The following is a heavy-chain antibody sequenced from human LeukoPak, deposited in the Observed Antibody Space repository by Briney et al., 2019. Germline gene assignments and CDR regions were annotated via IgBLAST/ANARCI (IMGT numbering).Heavy chain of an antibody. CDR2: IYYSGST. V-gene: IGHV4-39*07. CDR3: ARGEGYYGSGSYYS. Sequence: SETLSLTCTVSGGSISSSSYYWGWVRQPPGKGLEWIGSIYYSGSTYYNPSLKSRVTISVDTSKNQFSLKLSSVTAADTAVYYCARGEGYYGSGSYYSWGQGTLVTVSS. CDR1: GGSISSSSYY. D-gene: IGHD3-10*01. J-gene: IGHJ4*02.